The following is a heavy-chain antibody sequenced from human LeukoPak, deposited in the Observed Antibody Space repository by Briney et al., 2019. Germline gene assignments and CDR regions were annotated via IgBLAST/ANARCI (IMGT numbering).Heavy chain of an antibody. J-gene: IGHJ6*02. Sequence: GGSLRLSCAASGFTFDDYAMPWVRQAPGKGLEWVSLISGDGGSTYYADSVKGRFTISRDNSKNSLYLQMNSLGTEDTALYYCAKEIDSSSWYDYYYYGMDVWGQGTTVTVSS. CDR2: ISGDGGST. V-gene: IGHV3-43*02. CDR3: AKEIDSSSWYDYYYYGMDV. D-gene: IGHD6-13*01. CDR1: GFTFDDYA.